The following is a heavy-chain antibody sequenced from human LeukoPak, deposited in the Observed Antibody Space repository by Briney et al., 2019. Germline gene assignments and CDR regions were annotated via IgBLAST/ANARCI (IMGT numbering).Heavy chain of an antibody. CDR1: GYTLTSYG. J-gene: IGHJ4*02. CDR2: ISAYNGNT. D-gene: IGHD3-3*01. Sequence: WASVKVSCKASGYTLTSYGISWVRQAPGQGLEWMGWISAYNGNTNYAQKLQGRVTMTTDTSTSTAYMELRSLRSDDTAVYYCARQLTYYDFWSGYLGSADYWGQGTLVTVSS. CDR3: ARQLTYYDFWSGYLGSADY. V-gene: IGHV1-18*01.